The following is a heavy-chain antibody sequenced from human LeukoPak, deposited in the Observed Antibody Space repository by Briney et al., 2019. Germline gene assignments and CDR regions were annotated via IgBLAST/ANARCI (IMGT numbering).Heavy chain of an antibody. J-gene: IGHJ4*02. D-gene: IGHD3-10*01. V-gene: IGHV3-15*01. CDR2: IKSKTDGGTT. CDR1: GFTFSNAW. Sequence: GGSLRLSCAASGFTFSNAWMSWVRQGPGKGLEWVGRIKSKTDGGTTDYAAPVKGRFTISRDDSKNTLYLQLNSLKTEDTAVYYCTTQRSRITMVRGVIRSDHWGQGTLVTVSS. CDR3: TTQRSRITMVRGVIRSDH.